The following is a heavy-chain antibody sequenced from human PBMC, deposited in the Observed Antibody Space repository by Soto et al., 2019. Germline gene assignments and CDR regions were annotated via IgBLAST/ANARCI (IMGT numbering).Heavy chain of an antibody. V-gene: IGHV3-7*01. Sequence: VGSLRLSCAASGFMFSAYWVSWVRQAPGKGLEWVANIHGDGGKIYYADSVKGRFTISRDNAKRSLYLQMNSLRAEDTAVYYCARDFYGGYTYGPGDYWGQGALSPSPQ. D-gene: IGHD5-18*01. CDR2: IHGDGGKI. CDR1: GFMFSAYW. J-gene: IGHJ4*02. CDR3: ARDFYGGYTYGPGDY.